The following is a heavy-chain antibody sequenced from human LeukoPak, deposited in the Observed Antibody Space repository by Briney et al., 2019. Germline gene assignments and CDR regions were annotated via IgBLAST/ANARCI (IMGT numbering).Heavy chain of an antibody. J-gene: IGHJ5*02. V-gene: IGHV3-30*02. D-gene: IGHD4-23*01. CDR3: TKGDDYGANTRRPKCNWFDP. CDR2: VRYDGNYK. Sequence: PGGSLRLSCAASGFTFSTYAMHWVRQAPGKGLEWVAFVRYDGNYKYYADSVKGRFTISRDNSKDTLYLQMNSLRTEDTAVYYCTKGDDYGANTRRPKCNWFDPWGQGTLVTVSS. CDR1: GFTFSTYA.